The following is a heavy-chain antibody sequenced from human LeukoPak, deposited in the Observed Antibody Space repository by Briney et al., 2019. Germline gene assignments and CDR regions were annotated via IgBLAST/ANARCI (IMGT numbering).Heavy chain of an antibody. Sequence: GGSLRLSCAASGFTFSSYGMHWVRQAPGKGLEWVAVISYDGSNKYYADSVKGRFTISRDNSKNTLYLQMNSLRAEDTAVYYCATNSGSYPDYWGQGTLVTVSS. CDR3: ATNSGSYPDY. CDR1: GFTFSSYG. CDR2: ISYDGSNK. J-gene: IGHJ4*02. V-gene: IGHV3-30*03. D-gene: IGHD1-26*01.